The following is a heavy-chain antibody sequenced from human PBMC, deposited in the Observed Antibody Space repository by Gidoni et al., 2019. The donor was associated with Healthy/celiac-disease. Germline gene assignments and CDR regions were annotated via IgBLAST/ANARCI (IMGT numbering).Heavy chain of an antibody. D-gene: IGHD1-26*01. V-gene: IGHV3-66*01. J-gene: IGHJ4*02. Sequence: EVQRVKSGRGRVKPGGSLRLSSAASGFTVSSNYMSWVRQAPGQGLEWVSVIYSGGSTYYADSVKGRFTISRDNSKNTRYLQMNSLRAEDTAVYYCARVRRVGGLDYWGQGTLVTVSS. CDR3: ARVRRVGGLDY. CDR2: IYSGGST. CDR1: GFTVSSNY.